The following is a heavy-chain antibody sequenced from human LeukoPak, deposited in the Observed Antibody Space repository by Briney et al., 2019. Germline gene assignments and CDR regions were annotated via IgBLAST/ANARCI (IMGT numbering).Heavy chain of an antibody. J-gene: IGHJ4*02. V-gene: IGHV3-43*01. D-gene: IGHD5-18*01. Sequence: GGSLTLSCAASGFTFDDYTMHWVRQAPGKGLEWVSLIIWDGGSTYYADSVKGRFTISRDNRKNSLYLQMNSLRTEDTALYYCAKDISGYSYGYYWYYWGQGTLVTAAS. CDR3: AKDISGYSYGYYWYY. CDR1: GFTFDDYT. CDR2: IIWDGGST.